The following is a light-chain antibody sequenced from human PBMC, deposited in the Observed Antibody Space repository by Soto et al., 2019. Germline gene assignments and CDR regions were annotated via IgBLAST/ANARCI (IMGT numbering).Light chain of an antibody. CDR3: AAWEDSLSGSPYV. Sequence: QSVLTQPPSASGTPGQRVTISCSGTSSNIGSNYVYWYHQLPGTAPKLLIYRNNQRPSGVPDRFSGSKSGTSPSLATSGLRSEDEADYYCAAWEDSLSGSPYVFGTGTKGTV. CDR1: SSNIGSNY. V-gene: IGLV1-47*01. CDR2: RNN. J-gene: IGLJ1*01.